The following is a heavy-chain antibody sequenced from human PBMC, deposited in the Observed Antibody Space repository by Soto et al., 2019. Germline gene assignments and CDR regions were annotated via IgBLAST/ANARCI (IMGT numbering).Heavy chain of an antibody. D-gene: IGHD6-19*01. Sequence: PGESLKISCKGSGYSFTSYLIGWVRQMPGKGLEWMGIIYPGDSDTRYSPSFQGQVTISADKSISTAYLQWSSLKASDTAMYYCARLVAVAGDYWYFDLWGRGTLVTSPQ. CDR3: ARLVAVAGDYWYFDL. J-gene: IGHJ2*01. CDR2: IYPGDSDT. CDR1: GYSFTSYL. V-gene: IGHV5-51*01.